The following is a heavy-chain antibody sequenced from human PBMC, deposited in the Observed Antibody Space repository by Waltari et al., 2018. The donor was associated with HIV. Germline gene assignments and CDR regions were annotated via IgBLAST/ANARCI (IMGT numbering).Heavy chain of an antibody. J-gene: IGHJ6*02. CDR3: ARDPGYDFWSGYYQYYYYGMDV. CDR2: IYTSGST. D-gene: IGHD3-3*01. Sequence: QVQLQESGPGLVKPSQTLSLTCTVSGGSISSGSSYWSWIRPPAGKGLEWIGRIYTSGSTNYNPSLKSRVTISVDTSKNQFSLKLSSVTAADTAVYYCARDPGYDFWSGYYQYYYYGMDVWGQGTTVTVSS. CDR1: GGSISSGSSY. V-gene: IGHV4-61*02.